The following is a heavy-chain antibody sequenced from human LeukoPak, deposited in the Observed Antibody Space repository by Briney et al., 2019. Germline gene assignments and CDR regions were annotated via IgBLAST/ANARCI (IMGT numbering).Heavy chain of an antibody. J-gene: IGHJ3*02. Sequence: GGSLRLSCAASGFTLSTYAMSWVRQAPGKGLEWVSAISGSGGSTYYADSVKGRFTISRDNSKNTLYLQMNSLRAEDTAVYYCAKDGRFVYYYDSSGYSHNDAFDIWGQGTMVTVSS. CDR2: ISGSGGST. D-gene: IGHD3-22*01. V-gene: IGHV3-23*01. CDR1: GFTLSTYA. CDR3: AKDGRFVYYYDSSGYSHNDAFDI.